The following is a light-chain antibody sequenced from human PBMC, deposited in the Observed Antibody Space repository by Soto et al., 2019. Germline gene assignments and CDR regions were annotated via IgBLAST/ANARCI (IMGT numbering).Light chain of an antibody. V-gene: IGKV1-5*01. CDR2: DAS. CDR3: QHYDSYSWT. Sequence: DIQMAQSPSTVSASVGDTVTITFRASQSISTRLAWYQQKAGTAPKVLIYDASRLESGVPSRISGSGSGTEFTLTISRLQPDDFASYYCQHYDSYSWTFGQGTKVDNK. J-gene: IGKJ1*01. CDR1: QSISTR.